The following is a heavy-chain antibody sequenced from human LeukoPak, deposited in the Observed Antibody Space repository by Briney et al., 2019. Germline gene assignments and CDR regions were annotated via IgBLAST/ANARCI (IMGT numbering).Heavy chain of an antibody. CDR3: ARDIWNDARYFMDV. V-gene: IGHV3-33*01. Sequence: PGRSLRLSCAASGFIFSDHGMHWVRQAPGKGLEWVALIWSGSTTGLHSAFVEGRFTISRDRNTLYLQMNSLKAEDSAVYFCARDIWNDARYFMDVWGIGTTVTVSS. D-gene: IGHD1-1*01. J-gene: IGHJ6*03. CDR2: IWSGSTTG. CDR1: GFIFSDHG.